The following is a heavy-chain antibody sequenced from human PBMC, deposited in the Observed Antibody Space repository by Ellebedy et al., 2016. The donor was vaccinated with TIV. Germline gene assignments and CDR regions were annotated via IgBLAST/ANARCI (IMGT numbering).Heavy chain of an antibody. D-gene: IGHD6-13*01. V-gene: IGHV4-59*01. CDR1: GDSISPYY. CDR2: IYYSGGT. Sequence: MPGGSLRLSCAVSGDSISPYYWSWIRQPPGKGLEWIGYIYYSGGTNYNPSLKSRVTISVDTSKNHFSLRLTSVTAADTAVYYCARVVWQQPVSYAFDIWGQGTMVTVSS. CDR3: ARVVWQQPVSYAFDI. J-gene: IGHJ3*02.